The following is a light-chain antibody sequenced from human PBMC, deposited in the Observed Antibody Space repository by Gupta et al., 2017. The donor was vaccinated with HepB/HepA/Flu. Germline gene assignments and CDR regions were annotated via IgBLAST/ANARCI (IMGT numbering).Light chain of an antibody. J-gene: IGKJ1*01. Sequence: EXVXTQSPXXLSXXXGERATLSCRASQSVSSNLAWYQQKPGQAPRLLIYGASTRATGIPARFSGSGSGTEFTLTISSLQSEDFAVYYCQQYNNWPPGTFGQGTKVEIK. V-gene: IGKV3-15*01. CDR2: GAS. CDR3: QQYNNWPPGT. CDR1: QSVSSN.